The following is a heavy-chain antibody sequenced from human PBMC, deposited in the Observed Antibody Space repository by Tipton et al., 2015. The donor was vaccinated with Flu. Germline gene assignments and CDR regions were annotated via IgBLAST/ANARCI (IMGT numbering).Heavy chain of an antibody. Sequence: QVQLVQSGAEVKKPGASVKVSCKASGYTFTSYGISWVRQAPGQGLEWMGWISAYNGNTNYAQKLQGRVTMTTDTSTSTAYMELRSLRSEDTAVYYCARDVRAVVAAGNYYYYYMDVWGKGTTVTVSS. V-gene: IGHV1-18*04. D-gene: IGHD6-13*01. CDR3: ARDVRAVVAAGNYYYYYMDV. CDR2: ISAYNGNT. CDR1: GYTFTSYG. J-gene: IGHJ6*03.